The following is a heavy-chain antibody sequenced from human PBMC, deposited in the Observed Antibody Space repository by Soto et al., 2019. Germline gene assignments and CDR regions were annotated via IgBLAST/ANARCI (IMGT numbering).Heavy chain of an antibody. CDR3: AAGSSSSWYLGYFDYYYYGMDV. J-gene: IGHJ6*02. V-gene: IGHV1-58*01. D-gene: IGHD6-13*01. CDR2: IVVGSGNT. CDR1: GFTFTSSA. Sequence: GASVKVSCKASGFTFTSSAVQWVRQARGQRLERIGWIVVGSGNTNYAQKFQERVTITRDMSTSTAYMELSSLRSEDTAVYYCAAGSSSSWYLGYFDYYYYGMDVWGQGTTVTVSS.